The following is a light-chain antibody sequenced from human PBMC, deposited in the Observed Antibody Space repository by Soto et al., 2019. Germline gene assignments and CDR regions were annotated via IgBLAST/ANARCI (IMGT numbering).Light chain of an antibody. CDR3: LQLNSYPRT. CDR1: QGSSSY. V-gene: IGKV1-9*01. Sequence: DIQMTQSPSSLSASVGDRVTITCLASQGSSSYVAWYQQKPGKAPKLLIYTASTLQSGVPSRFSGSGSGTDFTLTISSLQPDDFATYYCLQLNSYPRTFGQGTKVDI. CDR2: TAS. J-gene: IGKJ1*01.